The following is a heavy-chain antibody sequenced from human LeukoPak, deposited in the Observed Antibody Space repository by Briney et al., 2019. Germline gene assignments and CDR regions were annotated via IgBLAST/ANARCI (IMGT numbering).Heavy chain of an antibody. Sequence: PSETLSLTCTVSGGSISSSSYYWGWIRQPPGKGLEWIGSIYYSGSTYYNPSLKSRVTISVDTSKNQFSLKLSSVTAADTAVYYCASRYYDFWSGYQPYYFDYWGQGTLVTVSS. CDR2: IYYSGST. CDR3: ASRYYDFWSGYQPYYFDY. D-gene: IGHD3-3*01. CDR1: GGSISSSSYY. J-gene: IGHJ4*02. V-gene: IGHV4-39*01.